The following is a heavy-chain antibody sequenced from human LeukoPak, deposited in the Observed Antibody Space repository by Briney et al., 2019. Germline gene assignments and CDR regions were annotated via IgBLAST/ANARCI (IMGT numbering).Heavy chain of an antibody. CDR1: GGSFSGYY. V-gene: IGHV4-34*01. D-gene: IGHD6-19*01. CDR3: ARGPRRGSSGWYGGWYYFDY. Sequence: SETLSLTCAVYGGSFSGYYWSWIRQPPGKGLEWIGEINHSGSTNYNPSLKSRVTISVDTSWNQFSLKLSSVTAADTAVYYCARGPRRGSSGWYGGWYYFDYWGQGTLVTVSS. J-gene: IGHJ4*02. CDR2: INHSGST.